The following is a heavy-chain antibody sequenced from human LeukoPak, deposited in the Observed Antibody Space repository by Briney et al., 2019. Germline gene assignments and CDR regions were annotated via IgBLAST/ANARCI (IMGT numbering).Heavy chain of an antibody. CDR2: IYHSGST. CDR3: ARTPPKGDWNTLHYYYYYMDV. Sequence: PSETLSLTCTVSGGSISSGGYYWSWIRQPPGKGLEWIGYIYHSGSTYYNPSLKSRVAISVDRSKNQFSLKLSSVTAADTAVYYCARTPPKGDWNTLHYYYYYMDVWGKGTTVTVSS. J-gene: IGHJ6*03. V-gene: IGHV4-30-2*01. D-gene: IGHD1/OR15-1a*01. CDR1: GGSISSGGYY.